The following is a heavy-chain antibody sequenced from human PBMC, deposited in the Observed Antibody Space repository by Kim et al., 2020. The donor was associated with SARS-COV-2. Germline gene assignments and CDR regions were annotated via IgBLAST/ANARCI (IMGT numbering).Heavy chain of an antibody. CDR2: TYYRSKWYN. V-gene: IGHV6-1*01. J-gene: IGHJ6*03. Sequence: SQTLSLTCAISGDSVSSNSAAWNWIRQSPSRGLEWLGRTYYRSKWYNDYAVSVKSRITINPDTSKNQFSLQLNSVTPEDTAVYYCARAPYYDILTGYYYYYYMDVWGKGTTVTVSS. D-gene: IGHD3-9*01. CDR1: GDSVSSNSAA. CDR3: ARAPYYDILTGYYYYYYMDV.